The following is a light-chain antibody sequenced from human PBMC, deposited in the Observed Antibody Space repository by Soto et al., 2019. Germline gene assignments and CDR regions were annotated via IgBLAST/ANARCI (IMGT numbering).Light chain of an antibody. J-gene: IGKJ1*01. Sequence: DIQLTQSPSSLSASVGDRVTLTCRASQSISSWLVWYQQKPGMAPKLLISRASRLESGVPPRFSGSGSGTEFTLTITSLQPDDFATYYCQEYKSFTWTFGQGTKVEI. CDR2: RAS. CDR3: QEYKSFTWT. V-gene: IGKV1-5*01. CDR1: QSISSW.